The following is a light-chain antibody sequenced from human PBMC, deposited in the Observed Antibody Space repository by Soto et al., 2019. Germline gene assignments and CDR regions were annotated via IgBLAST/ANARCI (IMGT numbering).Light chain of an antibody. Sequence: ETQMTQSPVTLSVSPGARVTLSCRARQSVSSDLAWYQKKPGQAPRLLIYGAATRATGIPVRFSGSGSGTEVTLTIDSLQSGYFALYYCQQDNIWPLTFGGGTRVQIK. CDR2: GAA. CDR3: QQDNIWPLT. J-gene: IGKJ4*01. CDR1: QSVSSD. V-gene: IGKV3-15*01.